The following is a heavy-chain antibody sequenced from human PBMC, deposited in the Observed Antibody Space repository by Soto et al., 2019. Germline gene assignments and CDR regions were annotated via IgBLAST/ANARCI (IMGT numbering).Heavy chain of an antibody. CDR1: GFTFSSYA. CDR2: ISGSGGST. D-gene: IGHD6-6*01. CDR3: AKDGPWQLVVIDYYYGMDV. V-gene: IGHV3-23*01. Sequence: EVQLLESGGGLVQPGGSLRLSCAASGFTFSSYAMSWVRQAPGKGLEWVSAISGSGGSTYYADSVKGRFTISRDNSKNTLYLQMNSLRAEDTAVYYCAKDGPWQLVVIDYYYGMDVWGQGTTVTVSS. J-gene: IGHJ6*02.